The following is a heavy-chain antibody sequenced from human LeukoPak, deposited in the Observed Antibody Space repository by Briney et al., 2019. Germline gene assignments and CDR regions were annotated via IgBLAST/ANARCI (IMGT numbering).Heavy chain of an antibody. Sequence: DPSETLSLTCAVSGGSISSSNWWSWVRQPPGKGLEWIGEIYHSGKNNYNTSLRSRVTISVDKSKNQLSLKLTSVTAADTAVYYCAREILRDYFDYWGQGTLVTVSS. CDR3: AREILRDYFDY. V-gene: IGHV4-4*02. J-gene: IGHJ4*02. CDR1: GGSISSSNW. CDR2: IYHSGKN.